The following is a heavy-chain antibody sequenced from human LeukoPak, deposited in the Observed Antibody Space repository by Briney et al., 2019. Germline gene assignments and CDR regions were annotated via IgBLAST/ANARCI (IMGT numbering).Heavy chain of an antibody. CDR3: ARKGYDSSGKWFDP. CDR1: GGSISSSSYY. J-gene: IGHJ5*02. CDR2: IYYSGST. V-gene: IGHV4-39*01. Sequence: PSETLSLTCTVSGGSISSSSYYWGWIRQPPGKGLEWIGSIYYSGSTYYNPSLKSRVTTSVDTSKNQFSLKLSSVTAADTAVYHCARKGYDSSGKWFDPWGQGTLVTVSS. D-gene: IGHD3-22*01.